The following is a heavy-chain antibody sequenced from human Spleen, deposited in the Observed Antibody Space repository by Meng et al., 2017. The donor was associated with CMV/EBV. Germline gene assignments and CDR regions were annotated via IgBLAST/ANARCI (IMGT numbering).Heavy chain of an antibody. Sequence: ASVKVSCKASGYTFTAYYMHWVRQAPGQGLEWMGWINPNSGGTNYAQKFQGRVTMTRDTSTNTVNMKLSSLRSEDTALYYCARVGYETSSWEIDYYYYYGMDVWGQGTTVTVSS. J-gene: IGHJ6*02. V-gene: IGHV1-2*02. CDR3: ARVGYETSSWEIDYYYYYGMDV. CDR1: GYTFTAYY. D-gene: IGHD6-13*01. CDR2: INPNSGGT.